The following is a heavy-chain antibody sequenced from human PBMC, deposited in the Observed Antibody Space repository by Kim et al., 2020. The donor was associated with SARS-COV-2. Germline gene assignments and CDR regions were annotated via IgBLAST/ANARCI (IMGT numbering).Heavy chain of an antibody. D-gene: IGHD5-12*01. J-gene: IGHJ4*02. V-gene: IGHV3-23*01. CDR2: GST. Sequence: GSTYYAATVKGRFTISRDNSKNTLYLQMNSLRAEEKAVYYCAKGKWPWDYWGQGTLVTVSS. CDR3: AKGKWPWDY.